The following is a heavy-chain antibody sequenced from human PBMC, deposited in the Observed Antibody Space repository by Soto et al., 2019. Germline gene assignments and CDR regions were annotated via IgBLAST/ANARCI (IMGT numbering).Heavy chain of an antibody. CDR2: INAGNGNT. CDR1: GSTFISYA. V-gene: IGHV1-3*01. D-gene: IGHD1-1*01. CDR3: ARLDLTIDCFDP. Sequence: GASVKVSSKASGSTFISYAMHWVRQAPGQRLEWMGWINAGNGNTKYSQKFQGRVTITRDTSASTAYMELSSLRSEDTAVYYCARLDLTIDCFDPWGQGTLVTVSS. J-gene: IGHJ5*02.